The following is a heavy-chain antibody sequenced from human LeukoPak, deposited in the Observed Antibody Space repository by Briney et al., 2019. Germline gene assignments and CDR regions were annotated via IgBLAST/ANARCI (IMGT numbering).Heavy chain of an antibody. CDR2: IKQDGSEK. CDR3: AKSHGGYYYYGMDV. V-gene: IGHV3-7*01. D-gene: IGHD3-16*01. J-gene: IGHJ6*02. Sequence: PGGSLRLSCAASGFTFSSYWMSWVRQAPGKGLEWVANIKQDGSEKYYVDSVKGRFTISRDNSKNTLHLQMNSLRAEDTAVYYCAKSHGGYYYYGMDVWGQGTTVTVSS. CDR1: GFTFSSYW.